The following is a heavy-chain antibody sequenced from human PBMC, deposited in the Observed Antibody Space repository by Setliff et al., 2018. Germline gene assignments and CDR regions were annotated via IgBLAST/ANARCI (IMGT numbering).Heavy chain of an antibody. CDR1: GFTFDDYA. CDR2: ISWDGTRT. V-gene: IGHV3-43D*04. Sequence: GESLKISCSTSGFTFDDYAMHWVRQAPGKGLEWVSLISWDGTRTNYVDSLKGRVTISRDNSKNSLFLQMNSLRVEDTALYYCVKDTGNGGNTGLDYWGQGTLVTVSS. J-gene: IGHJ4*02. D-gene: IGHD2-15*01. CDR3: VKDTGNGGNTGLDY.